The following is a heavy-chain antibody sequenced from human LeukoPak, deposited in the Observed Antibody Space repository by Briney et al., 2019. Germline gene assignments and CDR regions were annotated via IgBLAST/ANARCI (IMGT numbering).Heavy chain of an antibody. CDR3: ARARRGYSYGPRLYYGMDV. CDR1: GGSFSGYY. CDR2: INHSGST. J-gene: IGHJ6*02. Sequence: PSETLSLTCAVYGGSFSGYYWSWIRQPPGKGLEWIGEINHSGSTNYNPSLKSRVTISVDTSKNQFSLKLSSVTAADTAVYYCARARRGYSYGPRLYYGMDVWGQGTTVTVSS. V-gene: IGHV4-34*01. D-gene: IGHD5-18*01.